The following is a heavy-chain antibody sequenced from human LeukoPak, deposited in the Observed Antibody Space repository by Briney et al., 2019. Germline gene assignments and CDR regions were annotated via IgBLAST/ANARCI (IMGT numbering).Heavy chain of an antibody. CDR3: ARGPRDDYLDY. J-gene: IGHJ4*02. D-gene: IGHD5-24*01. CDR1: GFTVSSKY. Sequence: GGSLRLSCAASGFTVSSKYMSWVRQAPGKGLEWVSVIYTGGSTYYADSVKGRFTISRDNSKNTLYLQMNSLRAEDTAVYYCARGPRDDYLDYWGQGTLVTVSS. V-gene: IGHV3-53*01. CDR2: IYTGGST.